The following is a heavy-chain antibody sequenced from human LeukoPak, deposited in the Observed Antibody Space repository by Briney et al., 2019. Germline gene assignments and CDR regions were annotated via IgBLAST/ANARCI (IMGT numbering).Heavy chain of an antibody. CDR2: ISSSSSTI. CDR1: GFTFSSYS. Sequence: GGSLRLSCAASGFTFSSYSMNWVRQAPGKGLEWVSYISSSSSTIYYADSVKGRFTISRDNAKNSLYLQMNSLRAEDTAVYYCARGLYEFCSGGSCYSYYFDYWGQGTLVTVSS. J-gene: IGHJ4*02. D-gene: IGHD2-15*01. CDR3: ARGLYEFCSGGSCYSYYFDY. V-gene: IGHV3-48*01.